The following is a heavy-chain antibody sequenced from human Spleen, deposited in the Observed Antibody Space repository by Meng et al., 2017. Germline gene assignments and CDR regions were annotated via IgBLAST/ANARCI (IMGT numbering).Heavy chain of an antibody. CDR2: ISGSGSNI. CDR3: ATWCSGGSCYSKYYFYDMDV. J-gene: IGHJ6*02. V-gene: IGHV3-23*01. Sequence: GESLKISCAASGFTVSHNYMSWVRQAPGKGLEWVSAISGSGSNIYYAASVKGRFTVSRDNSKNTLYLQMNSLRAEDTAVYYCATWCSGGSCYSKYYFYDMDVWGQGTTVTVFS. D-gene: IGHD2-15*01. CDR1: GFTVSHNY.